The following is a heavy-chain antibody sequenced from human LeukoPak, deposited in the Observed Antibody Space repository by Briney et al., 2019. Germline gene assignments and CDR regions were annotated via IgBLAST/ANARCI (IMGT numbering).Heavy chain of an antibody. Sequence: ASVKVSCKASGYTFTSYDINWVRQATGQGLEWMGWMNPNSGNTGYAQKFQGRVTMTRNYSISTAYMELSSLIYEDTTVYYCARVLIAGATTQFDPWGQGTLVTVSS. CDR3: ARVLIAGATTQFDP. CDR1: GYTFTSYD. J-gene: IGHJ5*02. CDR2: MNPNSGNT. V-gene: IGHV1-8*01. D-gene: IGHD6-13*01.